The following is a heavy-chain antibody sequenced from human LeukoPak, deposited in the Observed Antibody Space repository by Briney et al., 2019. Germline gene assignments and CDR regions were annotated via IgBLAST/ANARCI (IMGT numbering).Heavy chain of an antibody. Sequence: SETLSLTCTVSGGSISTYYWSWIRQPPGKGLEWIGYIYNSGSTNYNPSLKSRATISLDTPKNQFSLKLSSVTAADTAVYYCASHYSIYGYSSDSWGQGTLVTVSS. D-gene: IGHD3-10*01. CDR1: GGSISTYY. CDR2: IYNSGST. V-gene: IGHV4-59*01. J-gene: IGHJ4*02. CDR3: ASHYSIYGYSSDS.